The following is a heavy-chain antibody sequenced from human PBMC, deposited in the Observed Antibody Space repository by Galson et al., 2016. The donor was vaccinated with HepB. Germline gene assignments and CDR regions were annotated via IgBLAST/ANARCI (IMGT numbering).Heavy chain of an antibody. CDR3: ARDFHSSGWYRPPLPHFDY. CDR2: INAGNGNT. CDR1: GYTFTDYV. V-gene: IGHV1-3*01. D-gene: IGHD6-19*01. Sequence: SVKVSCKASGYTFTDYVMHWVRQAPGQRLEWMGWINAGNGNTKYSQKFQGRVTITRDTTASTAYMDLSSLRSEDTAVYYCARDFHSSGWYRPPLPHFDYWGQGTLVTVSS. J-gene: IGHJ4*02.